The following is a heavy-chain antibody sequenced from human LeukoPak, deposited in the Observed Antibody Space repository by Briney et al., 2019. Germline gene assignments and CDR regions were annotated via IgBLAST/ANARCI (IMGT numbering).Heavy chain of an antibody. V-gene: IGHV4-39*01. J-gene: IGHJ4*02. CDR2: IYYTGST. D-gene: IGHD5-12*01. CDR1: GGSINRSDSC. CDR3: ARLRRASRGYGCFDC. Sequence: SETLSLTCTVSGGSINRSDSCWAWMRQTPGKGLEWIGSIYYTGSTYDKTSLKSRVTLFVDSSNNQFSLRLKSVTAADAALYYCARLRRASRGYGCFDCWGQGALVTVSS.